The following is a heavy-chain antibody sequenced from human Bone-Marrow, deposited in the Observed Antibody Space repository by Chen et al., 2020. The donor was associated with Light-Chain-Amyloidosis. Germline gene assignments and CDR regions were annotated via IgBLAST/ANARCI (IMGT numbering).Heavy chain of an antibody. V-gene: IGHV3-74*01. CDR3: ARTTLRYLDY. Sequence: EVLLVESGGEVVQPGGSLRLSCTASGSPFSTYWMHWVRQSPGKGLVSVSRTNSAGTSTTYADSVKGRFTVSRDNTKNTMYLEMNSLRVEDTAVYYCARTTLRYLDYWGQGTLVTVSS. CDR2: TNSAGTST. CDR1: GSPFSTYW. J-gene: IGHJ4*02. D-gene: IGHD3-9*01.